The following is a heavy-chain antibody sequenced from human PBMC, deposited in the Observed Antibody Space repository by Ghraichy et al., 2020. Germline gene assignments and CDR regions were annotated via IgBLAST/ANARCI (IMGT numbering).Heavy chain of an antibody. CDR1: GFTFSSYW. D-gene: IGHD6-13*01. J-gene: IGHJ1*01. V-gene: IGHV3-7*03. CDR2: IKQDGSEK. Sequence: GESLNISCAASGFTFSSYWMSWVRQAPGKGLEWVANIKQDGSEKYYVDSVKGRFTISRDNAKNSLYLQMNSLRAEDTAVYYCARDTEYSSSWYGAEYFQHWGQGTLVTVSS. CDR3: ARDTEYSSSWYGAEYFQH.